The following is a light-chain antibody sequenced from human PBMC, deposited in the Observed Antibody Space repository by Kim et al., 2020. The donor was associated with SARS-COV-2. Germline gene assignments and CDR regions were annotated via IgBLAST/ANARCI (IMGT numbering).Light chain of an antibody. CDR3: LQHNTYPIT. V-gene: IGKV1-17*01. Sequence: ASVGDRVTITCQSSQNIKNDLGWYQQNPGGAPKRLIYGASSLQSGVPSRFSGSGSGTEFTLTISSLQPEDFATYFCLQHNTYPITFGQGTRLEIK. CDR2: GAS. J-gene: IGKJ5*01. CDR1: QNIKND.